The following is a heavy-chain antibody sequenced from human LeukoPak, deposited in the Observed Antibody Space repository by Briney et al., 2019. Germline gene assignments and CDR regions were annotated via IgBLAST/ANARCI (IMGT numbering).Heavy chain of an antibody. V-gene: IGHV4-4*09. J-gene: IGHJ3*02. D-gene: IGHD2-2*01. CDR3: ARQSCSSTSCPHRNVFDI. CDR2: IYTSGST. Sequence: SETLSLTCTVSGGSSIGYYWTWLRQPPGKGLEWIGYIYTSGSTNYNPSLKSRFTISVDMSKNQFSLQLSSVTAADTAVYYCARQSCSSTSCPHRNVFDIWGQGTMVTVSP. CDR1: GGSSIGYY.